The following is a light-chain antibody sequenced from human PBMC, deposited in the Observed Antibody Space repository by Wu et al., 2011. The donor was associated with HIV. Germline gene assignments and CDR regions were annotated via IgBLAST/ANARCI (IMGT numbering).Light chain of an antibody. V-gene: IGKV3-20*01. CDR1: QSVSSNY. CDR2: GAS. CDR3: QQYGSSSWT. J-gene: IGKJ1*01. Sequence: EIVLTQSPGTLSLSPGERVILSCRASQSVSSNYLAWYQQKPGQTPRLLIYGASNRATGIPDRFSGSGSGTDFTLTISRLEPEDFAVYYCQQYGSSSWTFGQGTKVEMK.